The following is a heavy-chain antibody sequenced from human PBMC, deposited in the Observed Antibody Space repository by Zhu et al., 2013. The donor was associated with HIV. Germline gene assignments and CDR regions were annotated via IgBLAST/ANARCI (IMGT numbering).Heavy chain of an antibody. CDR1: GGSVSSDSNY. D-gene: IGHD3-3*02. V-gene: IGHV4-61*01. CDR3: ARVSSSFFGPGWFDP. Sequence: QVQLQESGPGLVKPSETLSLTCTVSGGSVSSDSNYWTWIRQPPGKGLEWIGYIYYSGSTNYNPSLKSRVTMSLDTSKNQFSLKLSSVTAADTAVYYCARVSSSFFGPGWFDPWGQGSLVSVSS. J-gene: IGHJ5*02. CDR2: IYYSGST.